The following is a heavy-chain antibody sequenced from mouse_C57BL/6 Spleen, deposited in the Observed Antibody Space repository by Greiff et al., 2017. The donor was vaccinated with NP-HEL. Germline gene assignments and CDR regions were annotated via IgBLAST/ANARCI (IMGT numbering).Heavy chain of an antibody. Sequence: QVQLQQPGAELVKPGASVKMSCKASGYTFTSYWITWVKQRPGQGLEWIGDIYPGSGSTNYNEKFKSKATLTVDTSSSTAYMQLSSLTSEDSAVYYCSRWNYYASSYYFDYWGQGTTLTVSS. CDR2: IYPGSGST. V-gene: IGHV1-55*01. CDR3: SRWNYYASSYYFDY. D-gene: IGHD1-1*01. J-gene: IGHJ2*01. CDR1: GYTFTSYW.